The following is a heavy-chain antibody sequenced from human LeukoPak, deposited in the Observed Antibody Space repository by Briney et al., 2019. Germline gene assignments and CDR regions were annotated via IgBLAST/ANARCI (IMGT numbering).Heavy chain of an antibody. V-gene: IGHV3-48*04. J-gene: IGHJ6*03. CDR2: ISSSGSTI. CDR1: GFTFSSYW. CDR3: ARATAAGKYYYYYMDV. D-gene: IGHD6-13*01. Sequence: GGSLRLSCAASGFTFSSYWMHWVRQAPGKGLEWVSYISSSGSTIYYADSVKGRFTISRDNAKNSLYLQMNSLRAEDTAVYYCARATAAGKYYYYYMDVWGKGTTVTVSS.